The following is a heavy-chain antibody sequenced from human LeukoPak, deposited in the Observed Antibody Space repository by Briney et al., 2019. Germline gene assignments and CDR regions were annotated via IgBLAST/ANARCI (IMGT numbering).Heavy chain of an antibody. Sequence: ASVKVSCKASGYTFTGHYMHWVRQAPGQGLEWMGWINPDSGGTRYAQKFQGRVTMTRDTSIRTAYMELSRLRSDDTAVYYCAKDLGSGSYQPSDYWGQGTLVTVS. CDR2: INPDSGGT. V-gene: IGHV1-2*02. J-gene: IGHJ4*02. CDR3: AKDLGSGSYQPSDY. CDR1: GYTFTGHY. D-gene: IGHD1-26*01.